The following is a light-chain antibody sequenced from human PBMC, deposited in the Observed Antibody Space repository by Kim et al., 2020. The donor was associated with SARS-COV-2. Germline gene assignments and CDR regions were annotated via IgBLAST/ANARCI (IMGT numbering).Light chain of an antibody. CDR3: HSYDKSLSGSV. Sequence: QSVLTQPPSVSGAPGQRVTISCTGNSSNIGAGYGVHWYQQLPGTAPKLVIYGNSNRPSGVPDRFSGSKSGTSASLAITGLQAEDEADYYCHSYDKSLSGSVFGGGTQLTVL. V-gene: IGLV1-40*01. CDR2: GNS. J-gene: IGLJ3*02. CDR1: SSNIGAGYG.